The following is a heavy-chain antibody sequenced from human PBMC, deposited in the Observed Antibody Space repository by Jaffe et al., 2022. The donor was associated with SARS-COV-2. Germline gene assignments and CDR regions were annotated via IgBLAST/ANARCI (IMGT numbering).Heavy chain of an antibody. V-gene: IGHV2-70*01. Sequence: QVTLRESGPALVKPTQTLTLTCTFSGFSLSTSGMCVSWIRQPPGKALEWLALIDWDDDKYYSTSLKTRLTISKDTSKNQVVLTMTNMDPVDTATYYCARIRLGARTYYFDYWGQGTLVTVSS. CDR3: ARIRLGARTYYFDY. J-gene: IGHJ4*02. CDR1: GFSLSTSGMC. CDR2: IDWDDDK. D-gene: IGHD3-16*01.